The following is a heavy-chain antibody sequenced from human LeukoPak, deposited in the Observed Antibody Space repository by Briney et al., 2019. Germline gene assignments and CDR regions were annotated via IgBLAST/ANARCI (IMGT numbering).Heavy chain of an antibody. CDR2: IYYSGST. Sequence: SETLSLTCTVSGGSISSYYWSWIRQPPGKGLEWIGYIYYSGSTNYNPSLKSRVTISVDTSKNQFSLKLSSVTAADTAVYYCVRDGSGYSDYWGQGTLVTVSS. D-gene: IGHD3-22*01. J-gene: IGHJ4*02. CDR3: VRDGSGYSDY. V-gene: IGHV4-59*01. CDR1: GGSISSYY.